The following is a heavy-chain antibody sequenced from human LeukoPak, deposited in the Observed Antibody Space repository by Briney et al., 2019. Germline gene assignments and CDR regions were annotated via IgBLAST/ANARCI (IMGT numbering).Heavy chain of an antibody. V-gene: IGHV3-23*01. Sequence: PGGSLRLTCAASGFTFSSYAMSWVRQAAGKGLEWVSAISGSGGSTYYADCVRGRFTISRDNSKNTLYLQMNSLRAEDTAVYYCAKAEYYYDSSGYYYGFDYWGQGTLVTVSS. CDR1: GFTFSSYA. CDR3: AKAEYYYDSSGYYYGFDY. J-gene: IGHJ4*02. D-gene: IGHD3-22*01. CDR2: ISGSGGST.